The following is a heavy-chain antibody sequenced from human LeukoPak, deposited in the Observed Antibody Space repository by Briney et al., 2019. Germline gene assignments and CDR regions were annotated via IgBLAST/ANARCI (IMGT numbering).Heavy chain of an antibody. CDR1: GGSISSYY. D-gene: IGHD3-3*01. V-gene: IGHV4-59*01. CDR3: ARHTFYDFWSGYYSPEGLYYGMDV. J-gene: IGHJ6*02. Sequence: PSETLCLTCTVSGGSISSYYWSWIRQPPGKGLEWIGYIYYSVSTNYNPSLKSRVTISVDTSKNQFSLKLSSVTAADTAVYYCARHTFYDFWSGYYSPEGLYYGMDVWGQGTTVTVSS. CDR2: IYYSVST.